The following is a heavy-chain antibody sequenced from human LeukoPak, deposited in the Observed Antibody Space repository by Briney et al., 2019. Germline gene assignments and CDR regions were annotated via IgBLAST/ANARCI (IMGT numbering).Heavy chain of an antibody. CDR2: IIPIFGTA. J-gene: IGHJ4*02. D-gene: IGHD3-22*01. CDR1: GGTLSSYA. V-gene: IGHV1-69*13. CDR3: ARAPLDSSGYYYGGGLDY. Sequence: ASVKVSCKASGGTLSSYAISWVRQAPGQGLEWMGGIIPIFGTANYAQKFQGRVTITADESTSTAYMELSSLRSEDTAVYYCARAPLDSSGYYYGGGLDYWGQGTLVTVSS.